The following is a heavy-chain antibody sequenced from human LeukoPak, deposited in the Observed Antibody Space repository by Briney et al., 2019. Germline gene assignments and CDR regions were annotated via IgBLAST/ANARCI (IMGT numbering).Heavy chain of an antibody. Sequence: GASVKVSCKASGGTFSSYAISWVRQAPGQGLEWMGGIIPIFGTANYAQKFQGRVTITADESTSTAYMELSSLRSEDTAVYYCARDGCTNGVCYKADYFDYWGQGTLVTVSS. CDR2: IIPIFGTA. CDR1: GGTFSSYA. CDR3: ARDGCTNGVCYKADYFDY. J-gene: IGHJ4*02. D-gene: IGHD2-8*01. V-gene: IGHV1-69*13.